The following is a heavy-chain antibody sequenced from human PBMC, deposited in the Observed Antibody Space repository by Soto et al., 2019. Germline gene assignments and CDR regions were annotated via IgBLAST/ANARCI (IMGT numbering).Heavy chain of an antibody. CDR1: GYSFTSYW. CDR2: IYPGDSDT. Sequence: GEALKICCNGAGYSFTSYWIGWVRQMPGKGLEWMGIIYPGDSDTRYSPSFQGQVTISADKSISNAYLQWSNLKPSDTHMYNCARARRRAFDIWGERTMVTV. CDR3: ARARRRAFDI. V-gene: IGHV5-51*01. J-gene: IGHJ3*02.